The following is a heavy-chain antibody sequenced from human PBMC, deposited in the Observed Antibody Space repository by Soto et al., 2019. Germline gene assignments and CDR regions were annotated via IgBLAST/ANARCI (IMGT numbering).Heavy chain of an antibody. J-gene: IGHJ4*02. D-gene: IGHD7-27*01. CDR3: VRDPSVGIPAGEY. V-gene: IGHV1-18*01. CDR2: ISAYNGNT. CDR1: GYTFTSYG. Sequence: ASVKVSCKASGYTFTSYGISWVRQAPGQGLEWMGWISAYNGNTNYAQRLQGRVTMTTDTSTSTAYMELRSLRSDDTAVYYCVRDPSVGIPAGEYWGKGTLVNVSA.